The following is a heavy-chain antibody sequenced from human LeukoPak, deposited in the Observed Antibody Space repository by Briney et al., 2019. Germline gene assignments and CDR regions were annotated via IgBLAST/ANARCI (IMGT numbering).Heavy chain of an antibody. CDR2: ISASAGST. V-gene: IGHV3-23*01. J-gene: IGHJ1*01. D-gene: IGHD2-15*01. CDR3: ASNTRYCSGGNYYSGILGYFQH. Sequence: GGSLRLSCAASGFTFSSYAMSWVRQAPGKGLEWVSVISASAGSTHYVDSVKGRFTISRDKSKNTLYLQMNSLRAEDTAVYYCASNTRYCSGGNYYSGILGYFQHWGQGTLVTVSS. CDR1: GFTFSSYA.